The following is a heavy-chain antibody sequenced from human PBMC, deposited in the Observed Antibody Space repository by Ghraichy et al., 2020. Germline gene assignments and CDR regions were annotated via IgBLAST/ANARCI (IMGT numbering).Heavy chain of an antibody. J-gene: IGHJ4*02. Sequence: SETLSLTCTVSGGSISTYYWSWIRQPPGKGLEWIGFIYYSGSTNYNPSLKSRVTTSIDTSKNQFSLRLSSVTAADTAVYYCARDTNLGYLDYWGQGTLVTVSS. CDR1: GGSISTYY. CDR2: IYYSGST. CDR3: ARDTNLGYLDY. D-gene: IGHD1-26*01. V-gene: IGHV4-59*01.